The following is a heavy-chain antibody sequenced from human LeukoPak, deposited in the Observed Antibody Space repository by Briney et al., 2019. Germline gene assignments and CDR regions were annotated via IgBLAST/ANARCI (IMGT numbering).Heavy chain of an antibody. CDR2: INHSGST. V-gene: IGHV4-34*01. D-gene: IGHD5-12*01. CDR1: GGSFSGYY. CDR3: ARGGAATTPEADYYYYYMDV. J-gene: IGHJ6*03. Sequence: SETLSLTCAVYGGSFSGYYWSWIRQPPGKGLEWIGEINHSGSTNYNPSLKSRVTISVDTSKNQFSLKLSSVTAADTAVYYCARGGAATTPEADYYYYYMDVWGKGTTVPVSS.